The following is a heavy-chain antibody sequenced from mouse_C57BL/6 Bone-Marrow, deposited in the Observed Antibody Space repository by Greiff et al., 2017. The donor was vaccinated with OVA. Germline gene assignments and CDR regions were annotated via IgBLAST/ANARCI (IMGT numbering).Heavy chain of an antibody. V-gene: IGHV14-3*01. CDR3: ASWYYDYDAWFAY. Sequence: VQLKESVAELVRPGASVKLSCTASGFNIKNPYMHWVKQRPEQGLEWIGRIDPANGNTKYAPKFQGKATITADTSSNTAYLQLSSLTSEDTAIYYCASWYYDYDAWFAYWGQGTLVTVSA. CDR2: IDPANGNT. CDR1: GFNIKNPY. J-gene: IGHJ3*01. D-gene: IGHD2-4*01.